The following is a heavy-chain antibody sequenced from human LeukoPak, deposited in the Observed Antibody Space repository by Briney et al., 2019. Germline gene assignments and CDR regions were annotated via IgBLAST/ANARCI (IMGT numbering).Heavy chain of an antibody. D-gene: IGHD2-15*01. Sequence: ASVKVSCKASGYTFTSYYMHWVRQAPGQGLEWMGIINPSGGSTSYAQKFQGRVTMTRDTSTSTAYMELRSLRSDDTAVYYCARDRDLVAGDHGYWGQGTLVTVSS. J-gene: IGHJ4*02. V-gene: IGHV1-46*01. CDR1: GYTFTSYY. CDR3: ARDRDLVAGDHGY. CDR2: INPSGGST.